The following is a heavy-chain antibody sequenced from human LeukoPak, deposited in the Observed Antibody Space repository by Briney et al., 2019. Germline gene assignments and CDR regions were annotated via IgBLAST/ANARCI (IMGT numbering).Heavy chain of an antibody. Sequence: GESLKISCKGSGYRFTNYWIGWVRQMPGKGLEWMGIIYPGDSDTRYSPSFQGQVTISADKSISTAYLQWSSLKASDTAMYYCARPGYCSSTSCYGFDYWGQGTLVTVSS. V-gene: IGHV5-51*01. CDR2: IYPGDSDT. D-gene: IGHD2-2*01. J-gene: IGHJ4*02. CDR1: GYRFTNYW. CDR3: ARPGYCSSTSCYGFDY.